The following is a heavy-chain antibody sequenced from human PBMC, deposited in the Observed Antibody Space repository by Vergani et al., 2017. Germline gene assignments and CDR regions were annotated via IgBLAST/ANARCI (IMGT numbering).Heavy chain of an antibody. D-gene: IGHD2-15*01. CDR1: GFTFSSYA. Sequence: QVQLVESGGGVVQPGRSLRLSCAASGFTFSSYAMHWVRQAPGKGLEWVAVISYDGSNKYYADSVKGRFTISRDNSKNTLYLQMNSLRAEDTAVYYCARDGRVGYCSGGSCYPDPWGQGTLVTVSS. V-gene: IGHV3-30*04. CDR3: ARDGRVGYCSGGSCYPDP. J-gene: IGHJ5*02. CDR2: ISYDGSNK.